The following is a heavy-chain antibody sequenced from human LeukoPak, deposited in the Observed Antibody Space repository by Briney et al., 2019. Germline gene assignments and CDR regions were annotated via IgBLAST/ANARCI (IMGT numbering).Heavy chain of an antibody. CDR2: IWSDATNQ. Sequence: TGGSLRLSCETSGFTFSHFGMHWVRQAPGKGLEWVAVIWSDATNQYYADSVKGRFTISRDNFRRTVSLEMNSLRAEDTAVYYCAKDAQPGCDYSNSLEHWGQGSLVIVSS. CDR3: AKDAQPGCDYSNSLEH. V-gene: IGHV3-33*06. CDR1: GFTFSHFG. J-gene: IGHJ5*02. D-gene: IGHD4-11*01.